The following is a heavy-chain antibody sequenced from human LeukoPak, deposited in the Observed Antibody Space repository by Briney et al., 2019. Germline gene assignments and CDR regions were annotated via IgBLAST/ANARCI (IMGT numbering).Heavy chain of an antibody. CDR1: GFIYSDWW. J-gene: IGHJ4*02. Sequence: PGGSLRLSCVASGFIYSDWWMNWVRQAPGKGLEWVANINTDGTGKYYVDSVKGRFTVSRDNTKNSLYLEMASLKAEDTAVYYCTRISLAEGLEFRGQGILVTVSS. CDR3: TRISLAEGLEF. CDR2: INTDGTGK. V-gene: IGHV3-7*01.